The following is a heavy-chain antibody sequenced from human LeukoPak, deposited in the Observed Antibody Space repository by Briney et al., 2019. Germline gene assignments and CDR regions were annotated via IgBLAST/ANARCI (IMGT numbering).Heavy chain of an antibody. D-gene: IGHD3-9*01. CDR3: AREHDNNWFDP. CDR2: IYDSGST. Sequence: PSETLSLTCTVSGGSIRSSYYYWGWIRQPPGKGLEWIGSIYDSGSTYYNPSLKSRVTISVDTSKNQFSLKLSSVTAADTAVYYCAREHDNNWFDPWGQGTLVTVSS. J-gene: IGHJ5*02. CDR1: GGSIRSSYYY. V-gene: IGHV4-39*07.